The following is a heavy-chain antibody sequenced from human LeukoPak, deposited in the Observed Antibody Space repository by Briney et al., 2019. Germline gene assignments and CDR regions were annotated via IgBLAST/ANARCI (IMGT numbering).Heavy chain of an antibody. D-gene: IGHD2-15*01. J-gene: IGHJ4*02. Sequence: GGSLRLSCAASGFTFSSYGMTWVRQAPGKGLEWVSGISGSGGSTFYEDSVKGRFTISRDNSKNTLYLQMNSLRAEDTAVYYCAKNSGGTCYSHLDYWGQGTLVTISS. CDR1: GFTFSSYG. V-gene: IGHV3-23*01. CDR3: AKNSGGTCYSHLDY. CDR2: ISGSGGST.